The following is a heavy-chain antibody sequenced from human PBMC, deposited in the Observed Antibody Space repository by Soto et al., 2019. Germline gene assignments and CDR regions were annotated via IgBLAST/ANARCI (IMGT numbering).Heavy chain of an antibody. CDR1: GGSVSSYY. CDR3: ARHYAVVLYHFDY. D-gene: IGHD2-15*01. V-gene: IGHV4-59*08. Sequence: PSETLSLTCTVSGGSVSSYYWSWIRQPPGKGLEWIGSIYYSGSTYYNPSLKSRVTTSVDTSKNQFSLKLSSVTAADTAVYYCARHYAVVLYHFDYWGLGTLVTVSS. J-gene: IGHJ4*02. CDR2: IYYSGST.